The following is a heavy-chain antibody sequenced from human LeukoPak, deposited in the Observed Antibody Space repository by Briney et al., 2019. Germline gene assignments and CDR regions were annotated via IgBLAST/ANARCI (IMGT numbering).Heavy chain of an antibody. CDR1: GFTFSDYY. CDR2: ITGSSTYT. Sequence: GWSLRLSCAASGFTFSDYYMTWIRQAPGKGLEWVSSITGSSTYTNYADSVKGRFAISRDNAENSLYLQMNSLRAEDTAVYYCARISGSYVFDYWGQGTLVTVSS. V-gene: IGHV3-11*03. J-gene: IGHJ4*02. CDR3: ARISGSYVFDY. D-gene: IGHD3-16*01.